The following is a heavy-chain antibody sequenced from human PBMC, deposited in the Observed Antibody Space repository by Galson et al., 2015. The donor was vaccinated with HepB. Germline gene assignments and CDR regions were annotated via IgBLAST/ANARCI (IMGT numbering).Heavy chain of an antibody. CDR3: ARSPSYYYDSSGYHFDY. CDR2: ISYDGSNK. V-gene: IGHV3-30-3*01. Sequence: SLRLSCAASGFTFSSYAMHWVRQAPGKGLEWVAVISYDGSNKYYADSVKGRFTISRDNSKNTLYLQMNSLRAEDTAVYYCARSPSYYYDSSGYHFDYWGQGTLVTVSS. J-gene: IGHJ4*02. CDR1: GFTFSSYA. D-gene: IGHD3-22*01.